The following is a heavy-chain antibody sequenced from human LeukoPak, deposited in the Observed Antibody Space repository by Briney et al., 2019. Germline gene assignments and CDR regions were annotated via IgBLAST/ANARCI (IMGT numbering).Heavy chain of an antibody. D-gene: IGHD2-2*01. V-gene: IGHV4-38-2*01. CDR3: ASEDCSNRGCWFDP. CDR2: VYYSGSA. J-gene: IGHJ5*02. Sequence: SETLSLTCEVSGDSLSSGYYWDWIRQPPGKGLEWIGGVYYSGSAYYNPSLKSRVTISVDTSKNRFSLKLNSVTAADTAVYYCASEDCSNRGCWFDPWGQGTLVTVSS. CDR1: GDSLSSGYY.